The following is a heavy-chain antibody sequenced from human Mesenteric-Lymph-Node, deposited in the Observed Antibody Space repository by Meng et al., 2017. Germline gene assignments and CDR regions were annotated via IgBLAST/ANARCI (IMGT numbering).Heavy chain of an antibody. CDR1: GYTFTGDY. D-gene: IGHD3-10*01. J-gene: IGHJ4*02. CDR3: ATDGIMRKLLWFGGYDY. Sequence: ASVKVSCKASGYTFTGDYMHWVRQAPGQGLEWMGWINLNSGGTYFAQNFQGRVTMTEDTSTDTAYMELSSLRSEDTAVYYCATDGIMRKLLWFGGYDYWGQGTLVTVSS. V-gene: IGHV1-2*02. CDR2: INLNSGGT.